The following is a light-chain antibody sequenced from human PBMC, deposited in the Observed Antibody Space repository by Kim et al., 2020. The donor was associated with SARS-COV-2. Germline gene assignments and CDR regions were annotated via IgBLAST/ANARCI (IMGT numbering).Light chain of an antibody. Sequence: GQSVTISCTGTSSDIGCYDDVSWYQQHPGKAPKLTIYEVRKRPSGVPDRFSGSKSGNTASLTVSGLQAEDEADYYCGSYAGSNNYVFGTGTKVTVL. CDR1: SSDIGCYDD. CDR3: GSYAGSNNYV. V-gene: IGLV2-8*01. CDR2: EVR. J-gene: IGLJ1*01.